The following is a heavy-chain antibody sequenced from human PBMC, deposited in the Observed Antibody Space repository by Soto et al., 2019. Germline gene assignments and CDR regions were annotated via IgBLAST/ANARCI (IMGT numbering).Heavy chain of an antibody. J-gene: IGHJ6*02. CDR3: TTQGFGGLHGLVDV. CDR1: GGSISSGGYS. D-gene: IGHD3-10*01. CDR2: IYHSVST. Sequence: PSETLSLTCAVSGGSISSGGYSWSWIRQPPGKGLEWIGYIYHSVSTYYNPSLKSRVSISVDTSKNQFSLKLTSVTAADTAVYYCTTQGFGGLHGLVDVWGQGTTVTVSS. V-gene: IGHV4-30-2*01.